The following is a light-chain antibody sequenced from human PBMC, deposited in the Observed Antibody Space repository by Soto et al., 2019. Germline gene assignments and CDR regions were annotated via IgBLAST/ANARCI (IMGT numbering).Light chain of an antibody. CDR1: QSISSW. CDR2: KAP. CDR3: QQYNDNWT. V-gene: IGKV1-5*03. J-gene: IGKJ1*01. Sequence: DIQMTQSPSTLSASVGDRVTITCRASQSISSWLAWYQQKPGTAPNLLIYKAPTLQSGVPSRFSGSESGTEFTFTISSLHPDDSATYYCQQYNDNWTFGQGTKVEIK.